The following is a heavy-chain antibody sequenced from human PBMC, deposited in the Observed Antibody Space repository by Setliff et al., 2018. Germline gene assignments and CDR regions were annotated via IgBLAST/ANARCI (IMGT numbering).Heavy chain of an antibody. D-gene: IGHD3-22*01. J-gene: IGHJ4*02. CDR2: IIPVLDIT. V-gene: IGHV1-69*02. CDR3: ARHPPPPNYFDIGALDS. Sequence: SVKVSCKASGGPLNSYSFSWVRQAPGQGLEWMGRIIPVLDITRYSQKFQGRVTITADKSTGIISMELTSLRSDDTAVYYCARHPPPPNYFDIGALDSWGQGTLVTVSS. CDR1: GGPLNSYS.